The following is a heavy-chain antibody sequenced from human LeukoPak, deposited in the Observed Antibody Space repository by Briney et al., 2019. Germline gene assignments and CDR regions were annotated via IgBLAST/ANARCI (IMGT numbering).Heavy chain of an antibody. V-gene: IGHV3-74*01. CDR1: GFTFSAFW. Sequence: PGGSLRLSCAASGFTFSAFWMHWVRQAPGKGLVWVSRINSDDSRTTYADSVKGRFTISRDNAKNTLYLQMNSLRAEDTAVYYCARDSQNYYDSSGYYNLWGQGTLVTVSS. CDR2: INSDDSRT. J-gene: IGHJ5*02. D-gene: IGHD3-22*01. CDR3: ARDSQNYYDSSGYYNL.